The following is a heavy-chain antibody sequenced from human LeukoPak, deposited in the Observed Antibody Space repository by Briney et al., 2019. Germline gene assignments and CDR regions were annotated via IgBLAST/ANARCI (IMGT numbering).Heavy chain of an antibody. CDR1: GYTFTSYY. V-gene: IGHV1-2*02. CDR2: INPNSGGT. J-gene: IGHJ4*02. Sequence: GASVKVSCKASGYTFTSYYMHWVRQAPGQGLEWMRWINPNSGGTNYAQKFQGRVTMTRDTSISTAYMELSRLRSDDTAVYYCAREGRHDSSGYYYANDYWGQGTLVTVSS. D-gene: IGHD3-22*01. CDR3: AREGRHDSSGYYYANDY.